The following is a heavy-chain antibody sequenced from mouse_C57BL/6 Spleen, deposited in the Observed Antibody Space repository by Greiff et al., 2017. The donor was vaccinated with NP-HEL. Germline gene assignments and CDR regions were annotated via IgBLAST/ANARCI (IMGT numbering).Heavy chain of an antibody. Sequence: VQLQQPGAELVKPGASVKLSCKASGYTFTSYWMQWVKQRPGQGLEWIGEIDPSDSYTNYNQKFKGKATLTVDTSSSTAYMQLSSLTSEDSAVYYCARRGGLAYFDYWGQGTTLTVSS. CDR2: IDPSDSYT. CDR1: GYTFTSYW. J-gene: IGHJ2*01. V-gene: IGHV1-50*01. CDR3: ARRGGLAYFDY.